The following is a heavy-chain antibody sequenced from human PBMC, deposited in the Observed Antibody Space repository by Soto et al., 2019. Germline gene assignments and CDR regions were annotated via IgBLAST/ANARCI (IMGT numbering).Heavy chain of an antibody. CDR1: GGTFSSYA. J-gene: IGHJ6*02. D-gene: IGHD2-2*01. CDR2: IIPIFGTA. V-gene: IGHV1-69*13. CDR3: ARQATYQLLLYGMDV. Sequence: SVKVSCKASGGTFSSYAISWVRQAPGQGLEWMGGIIPIFGTANYAQKFQGRVTITADESTSTAYMELSSLRSEDTAVYYCARQATYQLLLYGMDVWGQGTTVTVS.